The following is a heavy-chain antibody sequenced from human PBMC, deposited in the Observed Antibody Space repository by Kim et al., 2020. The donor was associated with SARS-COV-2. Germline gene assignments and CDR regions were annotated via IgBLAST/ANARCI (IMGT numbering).Heavy chain of an antibody. CDR2: INTNTGNP. CDR1: GYTFTSYA. V-gene: IGHV7-4-1*02. J-gene: IGHJ6*02. Sequence: ASVKVSCKASGYTFTSYAMNWVRQAPGQGLEWMGWINTNTGNPTYAQGFTGRFVFSLDTSVSTAYLQISSLKAEDTAVYYCARDRKLLWFGELFSYYYYGMDVWGPGTTVTVSS. CDR3: ARDRKLLWFGELFSYYYYGMDV. D-gene: IGHD3-10*01.